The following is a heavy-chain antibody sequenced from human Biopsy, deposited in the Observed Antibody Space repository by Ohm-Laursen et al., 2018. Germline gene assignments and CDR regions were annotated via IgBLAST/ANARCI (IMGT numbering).Heavy chain of an antibody. CDR3: ARNAWPTLSTMIVVVKGFNWFDP. Sequence: ASVKVSCKTSGFSFTGYYIHWVRQAPGQGLEWMGIINPSGGSTTYAQKFQGRVTMTRDTSTSTVYMELSSLRSEDTAVYYCARNAWPTLSTMIVVVKGFNWFDPWGQGTLVTVSS. V-gene: IGHV1-46*01. D-gene: IGHD3-22*01. CDR1: GFSFTGYY. CDR2: INPSGGST. J-gene: IGHJ5*02.